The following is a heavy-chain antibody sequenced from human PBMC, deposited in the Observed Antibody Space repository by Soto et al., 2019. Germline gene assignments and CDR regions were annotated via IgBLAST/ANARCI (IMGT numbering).Heavy chain of an antibody. CDR3: ARERESSSSSWFDP. J-gene: IGHJ5*02. Sequence: GGSLRLSCAASGFTFSSYDMHWVRQATGKGLEWVSAIGTAGDTYYPGSVKGRFTISRENAKNSLYLQMNSLRAEDTAVYYCARERESSSSSWFDPWGQGTLVTVSS. CDR2: IGTAGDT. CDR1: GFTFSSYD. D-gene: IGHD6-6*01. V-gene: IGHV3-13*01.